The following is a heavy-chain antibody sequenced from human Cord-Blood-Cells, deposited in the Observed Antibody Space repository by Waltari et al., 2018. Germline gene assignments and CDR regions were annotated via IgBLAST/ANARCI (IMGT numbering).Heavy chain of an antibody. J-gene: IGHJ3*02. Sequence: QVQLVQSGAEVKKPGASVKVSCKASGYTFTGYYMHWVRQAPGQGREWMGWINPTSGGTNYAQKVQGRVTMTRDTSISTAYMELSRLRSDDTAVYYCARDGCSSTSCYAFDIWGQGTMVTVSS. CDR1: GYTFTGYY. CDR3: ARDGCSSTSCYAFDI. D-gene: IGHD2-2*01. V-gene: IGHV1-2*02. CDR2: INPTSGGT.